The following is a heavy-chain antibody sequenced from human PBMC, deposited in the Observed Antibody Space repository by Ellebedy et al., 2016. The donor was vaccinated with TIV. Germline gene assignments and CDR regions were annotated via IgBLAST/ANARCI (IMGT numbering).Heavy chain of an antibody. Sequence: GGSLRLSCAASGFTFNNYWMTWVRQAPGKGLEWVANIKQDGSEKYSIDSVKGRFSISRDNAKNSMYLQMNSLRDEDTAVYYCARDQWLGRAYYFDYWGQGTLRTVSS. CDR1: GFTFNNYW. J-gene: IGHJ4*02. CDR2: IKQDGSEK. D-gene: IGHD6-19*01. V-gene: IGHV3-7*01. CDR3: ARDQWLGRAYYFDY.